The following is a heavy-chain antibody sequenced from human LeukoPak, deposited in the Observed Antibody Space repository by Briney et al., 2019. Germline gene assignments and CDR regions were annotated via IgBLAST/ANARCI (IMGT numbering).Heavy chain of an antibody. CDR2: ISSSGSTI. CDR3: ARDPSQTIFGVVTRAGFFDY. CDR1: GFTFSDYY. J-gene: IGHJ4*02. Sequence: GGSLRLSCAASGFTFSDYYVSWIRQAPGKGLEWVSYISSSGSTIYYADSVKGRFTISRDNAKNSLYLQMNSLRAEDTAVYYCARDPSQTIFGVVTRAGFFDYWGQGTLVTVSS. V-gene: IGHV3-11*04. D-gene: IGHD3-3*01.